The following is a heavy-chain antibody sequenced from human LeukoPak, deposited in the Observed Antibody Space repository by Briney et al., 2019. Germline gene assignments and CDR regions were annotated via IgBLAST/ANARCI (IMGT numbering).Heavy chain of an antibody. D-gene: IGHD1-14*01. V-gene: IGHV3-23*01. J-gene: IGHJ4*02. CDR2: ISASGSAT. Sequence: GGSLRLSCAASGFIFSNYGMNWVRQAPGKGLEWVAAISASGSATSYADSVKGRFTISRDNSKNTLYLQMNSLRAEDTAVYYCAKEPGFLQYYFDYWGQGTLVTVSS. CDR3: AKEPGFLQYYFDY. CDR1: GFIFSNYG.